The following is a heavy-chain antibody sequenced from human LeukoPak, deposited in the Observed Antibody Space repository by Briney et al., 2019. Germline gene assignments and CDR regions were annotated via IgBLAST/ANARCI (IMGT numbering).Heavy chain of an antibody. V-gene: IGHV3-15*01. CDR3: TSGGDCRTTSCYTD. CDR1: GFSFSKAW. J-gene: IGHJ4*02. CDR2: IKSKSDGGTT. Sequence: GGSLRLSCAASGFSFSKAWMSWVRQAPGKGLEWVGRIKSKSDGGTTDCAAPVKGRFTISRDDSKNTLYLHMDSLKTEDTAAYYCTSGGDCRTTSCYTDWGQGTLVTVSS. D-gene: IGHD2-2*02.